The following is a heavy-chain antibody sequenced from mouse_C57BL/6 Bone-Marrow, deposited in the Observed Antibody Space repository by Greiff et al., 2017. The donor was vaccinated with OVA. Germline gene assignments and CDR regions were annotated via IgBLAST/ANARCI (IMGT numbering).Heavy chain of an antibody. CDR1: GYTFTDYE. J-gene: IGHJ4*01. Sequence: VQLQQSGAELVRPGASVTLSCKASGYTFTDYEMHWVKQTPVHGLEWIGAIDPETGGTAYNQKFKGKAILTADKSSSTAYMELRSLTSEDSAVYYCTINWDPNDAMDYWGQGTSGTVSS. V-gene: IGHV1-15*01. D-gene: IGHD4-1*02. CDR3: TINWDPNDAMDY. CDR2: IDPETGGT.